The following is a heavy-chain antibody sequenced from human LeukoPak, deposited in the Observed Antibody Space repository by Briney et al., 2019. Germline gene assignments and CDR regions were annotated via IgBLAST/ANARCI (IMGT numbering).Heavy chain of an antibody. J-gene: IGHJ4*02. D-gene: IGHD2-21*01. CDR2: IRHDGSQK. Sequence: GGSLRLSCAASGFTFSSYWMTWVRQAPGKGLEWVASIRHDGSQKYYVDSVKGRFTISRDNANNSLYLQMNSLGAEDTAVYYCARGILGYLAFVYWGQGTLVTVSS. CDR1: GFTFSSYW. CDR3: ARGILGYLAFVY. V-gene: IGHV3-7*01.